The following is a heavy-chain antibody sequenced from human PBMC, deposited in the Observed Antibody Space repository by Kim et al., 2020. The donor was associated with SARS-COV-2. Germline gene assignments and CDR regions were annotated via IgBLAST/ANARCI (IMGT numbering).Heavy chain of an antibody. D-gene: IGHD2-21*02. Sequence: ASVKVSCKFSGYTLIELSMHWVRQAPGKGLEWMGGFDPEDGETIYAQKFQGRVTMTEDTSTDTAYMELSSLRSEDTAVYYCATDFAVVTATTLDYWGQGTLVTVSS. CDR3: ATDFAVVTATTLDY. V-gene: IGHV1-24*01. CDR2: FDPEDGET. CDR1: GYTLIELS. J-gene: IGHJ4*02.